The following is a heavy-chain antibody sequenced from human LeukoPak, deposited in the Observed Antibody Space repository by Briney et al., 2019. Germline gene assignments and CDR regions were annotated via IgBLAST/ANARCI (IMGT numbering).Heavy chain of an antibody. V-gene: IGHV4-34*01. CDR1: GGSFSGYY. J-gene: IGHJ4*02. CDR3: ARGWATARGPRGTDFDY. CDR2: INHSGST. Sequence: PSETLSLTCAVYGGSFSGYYWSWIRQPPGKGLEWIGEINHSGSTNYNPSLKSRVTISVDTSKNQFSLKLSSVTAADTAVYYCARGWATARGPRGTDFDYWGQGTLDTVSS. D-gene: IGHD3-10*01.